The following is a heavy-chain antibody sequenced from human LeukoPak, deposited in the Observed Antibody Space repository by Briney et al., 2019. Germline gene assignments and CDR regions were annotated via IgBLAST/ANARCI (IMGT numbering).Heavy chain of an antibody. Sequence: SETLSLTCTVSSGSISSSSYYWGWIRQPPGKGLEWIGSIYYSGSTYYNPSLKSRVTISVDTSKNQFSLKLSSVTAADTAVYYCARRGSRWYDFWGMRDAFDIWGQGTMVTVSS. CDR2: IYYSGST. CDR1: SGSISSSSYY. J-gene: IGHJ3*02. D-gene: IGHD3-3*01. CDR3: ARRGSRWYDFWGMRDAFDI. V-gene: IGHV4-39*01.